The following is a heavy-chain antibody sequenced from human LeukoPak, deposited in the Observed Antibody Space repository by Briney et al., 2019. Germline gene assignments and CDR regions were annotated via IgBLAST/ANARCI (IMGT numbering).Heavy chain of an antibody. CDR3: ATGRFTILFDY. Sequence: PGGSLRLSCAASGFTVTTSGMSWVRQAPGKGLEWMGGFDPEDGETIYAQKFQGRVTMTEDTSTDTAYMELSSLRSEDTAVYYCATGRFTILFDYWGQGTLVTVSS. D-gene: IGHD3-10*01. CDR1: GFTVTTSG. CDR2: FDPEDGET. V-gene: IGHV1-24*01. J-gene: IGHJ4*02.